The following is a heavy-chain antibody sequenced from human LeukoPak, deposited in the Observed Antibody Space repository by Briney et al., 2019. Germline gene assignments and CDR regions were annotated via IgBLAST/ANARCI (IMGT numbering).Heavy chain of an antibody. D-gene: IGHD6-19*01. CDR2: ISGSGGST. CDR3: AKAGRSGSYYYYMDV. Sequence: GGSLRLSCAASGFTFSSYAMSCVRQAPGKGLEWVSAISGSGGSTYYADSVKGRFTISRDNSKNTLYLQMNSLRAEDTAVYYCAKAGRSGSYYYYMDVWGKGTTVTVSS. V-gene: IGHV3-23*01. J-gene: IGHJ6*03. CDR1: GFTFSSYA.